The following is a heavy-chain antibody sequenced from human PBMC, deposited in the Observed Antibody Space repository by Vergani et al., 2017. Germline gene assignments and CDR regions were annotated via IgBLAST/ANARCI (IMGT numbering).Heavy chain of an antibody. CDR2: IYYSGST. V-gene: IGHV4-61*10. D-gene: IGHD3-16*01. CDR1: GGSVSSGSYY. Sequence: QVQLQESGPGLVKPSETLSLTCTVSGGSVSSGSYYWSWIRQPAGKGLEWIGYIYYSGSTNYNPSLKSRVTISVDTSKNQFSLKLSSVTAADTAVYYCARENLGDEGPYYYYGMDVWGQGTTVTVSS. CDR3: ARENLGDEGPYYYYGMDV. J-gene: IGHJ6*02.